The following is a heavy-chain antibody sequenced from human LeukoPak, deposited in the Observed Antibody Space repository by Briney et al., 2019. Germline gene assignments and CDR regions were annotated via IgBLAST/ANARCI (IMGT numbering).Heavy chain of an antibody. J-gene: IGHJ5*01. D-gene: IGHD3-22*01. V-gene: IGHV4-39*01. Sequence: SETLSLTCTVSGGSISSSSYYWGWIRQPPGKGLEWIGTMYYNGDTYYNPSVKSRVTISVDTSKNQFSLKLASVTAADTAVYYCARLSGYCYDLPGWFDSWGQGTLVTVSS. CDR3: ARLSGYCYDLPGWFDS. CDR1: GGSISSSSYY. CDR2: MYYNGDT.